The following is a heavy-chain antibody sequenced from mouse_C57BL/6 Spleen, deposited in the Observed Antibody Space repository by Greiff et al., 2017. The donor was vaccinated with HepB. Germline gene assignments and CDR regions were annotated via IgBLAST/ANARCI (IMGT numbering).Heavy chain of an antibody. D-gene: IGHD3-2*02. CDR2: INPNNGGT. J-gene: IGHJ3*01. CDR1: GYTFTDYN. V-gene: IGHV1-22*01. Sequence: EVQRVESGPELVKPGASVKMSCKASGYTFTDYNMHWVKQSHGKSLEWIGYINPNNGGTSYNQKCKGKATLTVKKSSSTAYMELRSLTSEDSAVYYCASQTAQAPFAYWGQGTLVTVSA. CDR3: ASQTAQAPFAY.